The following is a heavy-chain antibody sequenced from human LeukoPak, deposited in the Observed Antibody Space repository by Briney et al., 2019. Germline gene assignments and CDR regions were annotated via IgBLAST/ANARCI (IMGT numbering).Heavy chain of an antibody. V-gene: IGHV3-43*01. D-gene: IGHD5-18*01. CDR1: GSTFDDYT. J-gene: IGHJ6*03. CDR2: ISWDGGST. Sequence: PGGSLRLSCAASGSTFDDYTMHWVRQAPGKGLEWVSLISWDGGSTYYADSVKGRFTISRDNSKNSLYLQMNSLRTEDTALYYCAKAGPDTAMVNYMDVWGKGTTVTVSS. CDR3: AKAGPDTAMVNYMDV.